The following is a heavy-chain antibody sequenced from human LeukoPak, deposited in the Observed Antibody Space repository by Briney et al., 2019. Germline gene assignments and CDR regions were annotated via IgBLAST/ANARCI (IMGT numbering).Heavy chain of an antibody. CDR2: ISAYNGNT. CDR1: GYTFTSHG. Sequence: ASVKVSCKASGYTFTSHGISWVRQAPGQGLEWMGWISAYNGNTNYAQKLQGRVTMTTDTSTSTAYMELRSLRSDDTAVYYCARANTWIQLWLFDYWGQGTLVTVSS. CDR3: ARANTWIQLWLFDY. J-gene: IGHJ4*02. D-gene: IGHD5-18*01. V-gene: IGHV1-18*01.